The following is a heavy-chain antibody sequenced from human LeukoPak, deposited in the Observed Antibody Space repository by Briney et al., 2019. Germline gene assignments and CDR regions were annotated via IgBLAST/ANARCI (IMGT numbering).Heavy chain of an antibody. CDR3: ARGLGWGATIFDF. CDR2: MYHSGTT. J-gene: IGHJ4*02. CDR1: GDSITSYY. V-gene: IGHV4-59*01. Sequence: PSETLSLICTVPGDSITSYYWTCIRQPPGKGLEWIGYMYHSGTTRNNTSLKSRATLSVDTSKNQFSLKVRSVTAADTAVYYCARGLGWGATIFDFWGQGALVTVSS. D-gene: IGHD1-26*01.